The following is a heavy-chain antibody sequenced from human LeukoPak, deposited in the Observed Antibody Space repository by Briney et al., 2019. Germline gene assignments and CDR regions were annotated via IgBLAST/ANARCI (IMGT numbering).Heavy chain of an antibody. CDR2: ISGSGGST. CDR1: GFTFSSYA. J-gene: IGHJ4*02. Sequence: GGSLRLSCAASGFTFSSYAMSWVREAPGKGLEWVSAISGSGGSTYYADSVKGRFTISRDNSKNTLYLQMNSLRAEDTAVYYCAKDRKASSGWTIDYWGQGTLVTVSS. CDR3: AKDRKASSGWTIDY. D-gene: IGHD6-19*01. V-gene: IGHV3-23*01.